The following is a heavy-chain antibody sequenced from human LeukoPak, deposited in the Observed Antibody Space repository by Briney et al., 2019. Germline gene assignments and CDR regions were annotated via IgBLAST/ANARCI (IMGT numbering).Heavy chain of an antibody. CDR1: GYSFTTYW. Sequence: GESLKISCKGSGYSFTTYWIGWVRQMPGKGLEWMGTIYPKDSNTKSSPSLQGQVTFSVDKSINTAYLQWSSLKASDTAMYYCARQAPYYLNIPGSDAFDIWGQGTMVTVSS. J-gene: IGHJ3*02. CDR2: IYPKDSNT. CDR3: ARQAPYYLNIPGSDAFDI. D-gene: IGHD3-10*01. V-gene: IGHV5-51*01.